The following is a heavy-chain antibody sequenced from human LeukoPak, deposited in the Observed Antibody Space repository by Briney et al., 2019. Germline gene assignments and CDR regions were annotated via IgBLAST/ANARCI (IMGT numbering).Heavy chain of an antibody. D-gene: IGHD6-13*01. CDR2: IYYSGST. V-gene: IGHV4-31*03. CDR1: GGSISSGGYY. J-gene: IGHJ5*02. CDR3: ARDRDSSSWYGGGYWFDP. Sequence: TLSLTCTVSGGSISSGGYYWSWIRQHPGKGLEWIGYIYYSGSTYYNPSLKSRVTISVDTSKNQFSLKLSSVTAADTAVYYCARDRDSSSWYGGGYWFDPWGQGTLVTVSS.